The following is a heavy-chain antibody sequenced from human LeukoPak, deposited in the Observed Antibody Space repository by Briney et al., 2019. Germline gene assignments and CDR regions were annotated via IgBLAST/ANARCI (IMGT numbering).Heavy chain of an antibody. CDR3: ARVARSQNYYYYMDV. Sequence: ASVKVSCKASGYTFTGYYMHWARQAPGQGLEWMGWINPNSGGANYAQKFQGRVTMTRDTSISTAYMELSRLRSDDTAVYYCARVARSQNYYYYMDVWGKGTTVTVSS. J-gene: IGHJ6*03. V-gene: IGHV1-2*02. CDR2: INPNSGGA. D-gene: IGHD1-26*01. CDR1: GYTFTGYY.